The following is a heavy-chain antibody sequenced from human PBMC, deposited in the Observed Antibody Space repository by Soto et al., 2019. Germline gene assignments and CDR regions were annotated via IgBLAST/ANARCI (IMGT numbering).Heavy chain of an antibody. CDR2: ISGSSTYT. J-gene: IGHJ6*02. V-gene: IGHV3-11*06. D-gene: IGHD3-3*01. Sequence: QVQLVESGGGLVKPGGSLRLSCAASGFTFSDYYMSWIRQAPGRGPEWVAYISGSSTYTNYAPSVKGRFNISRDNAKNSLYLQMNSLRADDTAVYYCARDRATTKRFLGDGWGQGTTVTVSS. CDR3: ARDRATTKRFLGDG. CDR1: GFTFSDYY.